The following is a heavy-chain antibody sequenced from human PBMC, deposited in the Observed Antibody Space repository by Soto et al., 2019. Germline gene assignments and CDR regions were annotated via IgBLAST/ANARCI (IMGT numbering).Heavy chain of an antibody. CDR3: ARGKVMIDIVVVPAASNPYWFDP. Sequence: SETLSLTCAVYGGSFSGYYWSWIRQPPGKGLEWIGEINHSGSTNYNPSLKSRVTISVDTSKNQFSLKLSSVTAADTAVYYCARGKVMIDIVVVPAASNPYWFDPWGQGTLVTVSS. D-gene: IGHD2-2*01. CDR2: INHSGST. V-gene: IGHV4-34*01. CDR1: GGSFSGYY. J-gene: IGHJ5*02.